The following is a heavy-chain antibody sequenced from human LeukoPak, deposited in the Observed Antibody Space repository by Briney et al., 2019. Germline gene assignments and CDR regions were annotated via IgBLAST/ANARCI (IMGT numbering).Heavy chain of an antibody. CDR1: GGSISSGGYY. CDR3: ARSTNFGSVDY. V-gene: IGHV4-31*03. CDR2: IYYSGST. D-gene: IGHD3-10*02. Sequence: PSETLSPTCTVSGGSISSGGYYWSWIRQHPGKGLEWIGYIYYSGSTYYNPSLKSRVTISVDTSKNQFSLKLSSVTAADTAVYYCARSTNFGSVDYWGQGTLVTVSS. J-gene: IGHJ4*02.